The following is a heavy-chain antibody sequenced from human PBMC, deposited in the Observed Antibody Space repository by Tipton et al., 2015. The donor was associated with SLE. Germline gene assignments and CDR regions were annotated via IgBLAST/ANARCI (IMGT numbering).Heavy chain of an antibody. CDR2: INPSGGST. D-gene: IGHD3-10*01. V-gene: IGHV1-46*01. CDR3: ARDPVLLWFGAFYGMDV. CDR1: GYTFINYG. Sequence: QSGAEVKRPGASVKVSCKTSGYTFINYGISWVRQAPGQGLEWMGIINPSGGSTSYAQKFQGRVTMTRDTSTSTVYMELSSLRSEDTAVYYCARDPVLLWFGAFYGMDVWGQGTTVTVSS. J-gene: IGHJ6*02.